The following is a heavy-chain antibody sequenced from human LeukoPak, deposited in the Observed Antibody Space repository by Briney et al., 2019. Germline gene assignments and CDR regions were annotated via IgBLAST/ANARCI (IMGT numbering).Heavy chain of an antibody. Sequence: SETLSLTCAVSGGSISSYCWRWIRQPAGKGLEWIGRIYTSGSTNYNPSLKSRVTMSADTSKKQFSLKLSSVPAADTAVYYCARDRLTGYYDSSGYSESFYQWGQGTLVTVSS. D-gene: IGHD3-22*01. CDR2: IYTSGST. V-gene: IGHV4-4*07. CDR1: GGSISSYC. J-gene: IGHJ1*01. CDR3: ARDRLTGYYDSSGYSESFYQ.